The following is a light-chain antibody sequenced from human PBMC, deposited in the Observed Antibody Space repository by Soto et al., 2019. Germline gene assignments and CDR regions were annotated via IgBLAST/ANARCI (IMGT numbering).Light chain of an antibody. CDR1: SSNIGAGYD. Sequence: QPVLTQPSSVSGAPGQRVTISCTGSSSNIGAGYDVQWYQQLPGAAPKLLIFANNNRPSGIPDRFSGSKSGTSASLAITGLQAEDEADYYCQCFDSSRSCYVVFGGGTKLTVL. J-gene: IGLJ2*01. V-gene: IGLV1-40*01. CDR3: QCFDSSRSCYVV. CDR2: ANN.